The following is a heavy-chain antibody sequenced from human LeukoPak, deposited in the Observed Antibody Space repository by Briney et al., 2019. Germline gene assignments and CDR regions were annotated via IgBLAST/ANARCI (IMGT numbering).Heavy chain of an antibody. D-gene: IGHD1-7*01. J-gene: IGHJ4*02. CDR3: ARVGITWDFDY. CDR2: MNPNSGNT. V-gene: IGHV1-8*02. CDR1: GNIFTGHY. Sequence: GASVKVSCKASGNIFTGHYVHWVRQAPGQGLEWMGWMNPNSGNTGYAQKFQGRVTMTRNTSISTAYMELSSLRSEDTAVYYCARVGITWDFDYWGQGTLVTVSS.